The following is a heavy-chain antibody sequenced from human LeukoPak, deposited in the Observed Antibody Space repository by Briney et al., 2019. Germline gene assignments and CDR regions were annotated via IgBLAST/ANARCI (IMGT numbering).Heavy chain of an antibody. CDR2: ISGSGGST. V-gene: IGHV3-23*01. J-gene: IGHJ4*02. D-gene: IGHD3-16*01. Sequence: PGGSLRLSCAASGFTVSRNYMSWVRQAPGKGLEWVSAISGSGGSTYYADSVKGRFTISRDNSKNTLYLQMNSLRAEDTAVYYCAGLSFVDWGQGTLVTVSS. CDR3: AGLSFVD. CDR1: GFTVSRNY.